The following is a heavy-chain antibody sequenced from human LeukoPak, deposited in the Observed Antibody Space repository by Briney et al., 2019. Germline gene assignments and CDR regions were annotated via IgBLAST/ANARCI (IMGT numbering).Heavy chain of an antibody. Sequence: GGSLRLSCAASGFTISSYGMNWVRQAPWKGLEWVSVIFGSGDSTNYADSVKGRFTISRDRSKNTLYLEMHSLRADDTAVYYCAKDQKPDSGYDIDYWGQGTLVTVSS. CDR2: IFGSGDST. V-gene: IGHV3-23*01. D-gene: IGHD5-12*01. CDR1: GFTISSYG. J-gene: IGHJ4*02. CDR3: AKDQKPDSGYDIDY.